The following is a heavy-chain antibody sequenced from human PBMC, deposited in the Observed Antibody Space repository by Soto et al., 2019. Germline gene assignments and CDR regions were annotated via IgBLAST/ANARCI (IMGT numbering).Heavy chain of an antibody. CDR2: IYSGGST. CDR1: GFTVSSNY. CDR3: ARVAFDCSSTSCSAKFNYYYYMDV. V-gene: IGHV3-66*01. Sequence: GGSLRLSCAASGFTVSSNYMSWVRQAPGKGLEWVSVIYSGGSTYYADSVKGRFTISRDNSKNTLYLQMNSLGAEDTAVYYCARVAFDCSSTSCSAKFNYYYYMDVWGKGTTVTVSS. D-gene: IGHD2-2*01. J-gene: IGHJ6*03.